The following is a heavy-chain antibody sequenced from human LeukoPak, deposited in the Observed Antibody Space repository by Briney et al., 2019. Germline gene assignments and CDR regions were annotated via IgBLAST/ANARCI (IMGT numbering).Heavy chain of an antibody. CDR1: GDTIRRPLDY. Sequence: PSETLSLTCTISGDTIRRPLDYWVWVRQAPGKRLEWLGSIYFSGSTHFNPSLKSRLDMSVDTPNNQFSLSLHSVTAEDTAVYYCARAPDDLLRGRAFDIWGQGTTVTVS. D-gene: IGHD2-15*01. CDR3: ARAPDDLLRGRAFDI. CDR2: IYFSGST. V-gene: IGHV4-39*01. J-gene: IGHJ3*02.